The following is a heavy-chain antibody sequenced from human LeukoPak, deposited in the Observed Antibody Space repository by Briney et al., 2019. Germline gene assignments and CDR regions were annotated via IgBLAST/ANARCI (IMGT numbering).Heavy chain of an antibody. CDR3: ARGKSDCSSTSCYLVPSRVRAFDI. CDR1: GGSFSGYY. V-gene: IGHV4-34*01. J-gene: IGHJ3*02. D-gene: IGHD2-2*01. CDR2: INHSGSI. Sequence: SETLSLTCAVYGGSFSGYYWSWIRQPPGKGLEWIGEINHSGSINYNPSLKSRVTISVDTSKNQFSLKLSSVTAADTAVYYCARGKSDCSSTSCYLVPSRVRAFDIWGQGTMVTVSS.